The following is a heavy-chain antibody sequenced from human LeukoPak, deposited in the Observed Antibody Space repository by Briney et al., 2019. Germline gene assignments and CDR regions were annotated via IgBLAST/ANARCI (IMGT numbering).Heavy chain of an antibody. CDR2: IYYSGST. CDR3: ARGYYGSGSYYMFYYSYMDV. D-gene: IGHD3-10*01. V-gene: IGHV4-59*08. J-gene: IGHJ6*03. Sequence: SETLSLTCTVSGGSISSYYWSWIRQPPGKGLEWIGYIYYSGSTNYNPSLKSRVTISVDTSKNQFSLKLNSVTAADTAVYYCARGYYGSGSYYMFYYSYMDVWGKGTTVTISS. CDR1: GGSISSYY.